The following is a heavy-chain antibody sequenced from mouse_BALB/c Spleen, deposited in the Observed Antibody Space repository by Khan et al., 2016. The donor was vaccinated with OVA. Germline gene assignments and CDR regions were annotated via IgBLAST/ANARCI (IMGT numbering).Heavy chain of an antibody. J-gene: IGHJ1*01. CDR2: IWAGGST. V-gene: IGHV2-9*02. CDR1: GFPLTSYG. Sequence: VQLVESGPGLVAPSQSLSITCTVSGFPLTSYGVHWVRQPPGKGLEWLGVIWAGGSTNYNSALMSRLSISKDNSKSQVFFKMNSLQTADTAMSSCAKIYYGNSLYFDVWGAGTMVTVSS. D-gene: IGHD2-1*01. CDR3: AKIYYGNSLYFDV.